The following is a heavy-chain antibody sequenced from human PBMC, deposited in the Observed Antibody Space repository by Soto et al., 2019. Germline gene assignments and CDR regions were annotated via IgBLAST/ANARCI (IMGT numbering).Heavy chain of an antibody. J-gene: IGHJ5*01. Sequence: QVHLQESGPGLVAPSGTLSLTCTLSVGSVRAPDWWNWVRQSPDNGLEWIAEVHISGHNNYNPSLRRRVSVSKSSYKNQFYLNLNSVTAADTAIYYCARVRQGCSANNCYFDPWGQGTQVTISS. D-gene: IGHD1-1*01. V-gene: IGHV4-4*02. CDR2: VHISGHN. CDR1: VGSVRAPDW. CDR3: ARVRQGCSANNCYFDP.